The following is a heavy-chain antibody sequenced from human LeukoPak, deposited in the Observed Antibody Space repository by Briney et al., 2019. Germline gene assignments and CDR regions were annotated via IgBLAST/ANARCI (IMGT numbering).Heavy chain of an antibody. CDR2: ISSTSAHI. Sequence: GGSLRLSCAASGFSFSTYSMNWVRQAPGKGLEWVSSISSTSAHIFYADSVKGRFSISRDNAKNSLYLQMNSLRVEDTAVYYCTSRYCTSTNCYSFDIWGQGTMVTVSS. J-gene: IGHJ3*02. CDR1: GFSFSTYS. V-gene: IGHV3-21*01. D-gene: IGHD2-2*01. CDR3: TSRYCTSTNCYSFDI.